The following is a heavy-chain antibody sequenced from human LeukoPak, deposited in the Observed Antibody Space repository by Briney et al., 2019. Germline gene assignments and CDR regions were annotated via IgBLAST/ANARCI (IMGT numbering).Heavy chain of an antibody. CDR2: IYYSGST. V-gene: IGHV4-39*07. CDR1: GGSISGSSYY. Sequence: SETLSLTCTVSGGSISGSSYYWGWIRQPPGKGLEWIGSIYYSGSTYYNPSLKSRVTISVDKSKNQFSLKLSSVTAADTAVYYCARLPEGNYAGYWGQGTLVTVSS. J-gene: IGHJ4*02. CDR3: ARLPEGNYAGY.